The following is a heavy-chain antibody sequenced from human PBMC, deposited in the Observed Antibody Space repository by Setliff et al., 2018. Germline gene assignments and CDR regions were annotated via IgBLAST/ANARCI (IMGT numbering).Heavy chain of an antibody. Sequence: PGESLKISCKGSGYRFTSNWIGWVRQMPGKGLEWVGVIYPGDSDTRYNPSFRGQVTISADKSISTAYLQWSSLKASDTAMYYCARPSYYDSSGYYYKAFDIWGQGTMVTVSS. D-gene: IGHD3-22*01. CDR1: GYRFTSNW. CDR3: ARPSYYDSSGYYYKAFDI. J-gene: IGHJ3*02. CDR2: IYPGDSDT. V-gene: IGHV5-51*01.